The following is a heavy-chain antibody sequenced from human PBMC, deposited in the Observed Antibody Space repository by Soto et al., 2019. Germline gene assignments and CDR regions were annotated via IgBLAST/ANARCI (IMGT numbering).Heavy chain of an antibody. CDR1: GFTFSSYA. CDR2: ISYDGSNK. J-gene: IGHJ4*02. D-gene: IGHD4-17*01. Sequence: QVQLVESGGGVVQPGRSLRLSCAASGFTFSSYAMHWVRQAPGKGLDWVAVISYDGSNKYYADSVKGRFTISRDNSENTLYLQMNSLRAEDTAVYYCASLTKVTPLAYWGQGPLVTVSS. CDR3: ASLTKVTPLAY. V-gene: IGHV3-30-3*01.